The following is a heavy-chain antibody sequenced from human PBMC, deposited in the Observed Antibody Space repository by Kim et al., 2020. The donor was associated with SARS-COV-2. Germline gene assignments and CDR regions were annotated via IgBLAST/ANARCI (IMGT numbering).Heavy chain of an antibody. CDR3: SVTYYYYHGMDV. D-gene: IGHD5-18*01. Sequence: YYNPSLECRVTISVDTSKTQFSLKLSSVTAADTAVYYSSVTYYYYHGMDVWVQGTTVTVSS. J-gene: IGHJ6*02. V-gene: IGHV4-39*01.